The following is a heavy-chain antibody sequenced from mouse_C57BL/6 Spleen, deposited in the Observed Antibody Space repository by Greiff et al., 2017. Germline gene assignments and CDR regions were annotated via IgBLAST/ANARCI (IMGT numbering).Heavy chain of an antibody. Sequence: EVKVVESGGGLVQPGGSLSLSCAASGFTFTDYYMSWVRQPPGKALEWLGFIRNKANGYTTEYSASVKGRFTISRDNSQSILYLQRNALRAEDSATYYCARYYYGSSPYFDYWGQGTTLTVSS. CDR3: ARYYYGSSPYFDY. CDR1: GFTFTDYY. V-gene: IGHV7-3*01. D-gene: IGHD1-1*01. J-gene: IGHJ2*01. CDR2: IRNKANGYTT.